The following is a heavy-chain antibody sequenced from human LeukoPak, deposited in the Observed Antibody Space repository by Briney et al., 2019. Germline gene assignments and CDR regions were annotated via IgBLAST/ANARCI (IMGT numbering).Heavy chain of an antibody. CDR3: AGGTVDGPLYGTYWYFHV. CDR2: VYSNGST. V-gene: IGHV4-4*08. D-gene: IGHD2-2*02. J-gene: IGHJ2*01. Sequence: SETLSLTCTVSGGSINNNYWTWIRQAPGKGLEWIGYVYSNGSTNYNHSPKSRGIMSIEAAKNHLPLKLTAITGAATAAIYCAGGTVDGPLYGTYWYFHVWGGGTLVTVSS. CDR1: GGSINNNY.